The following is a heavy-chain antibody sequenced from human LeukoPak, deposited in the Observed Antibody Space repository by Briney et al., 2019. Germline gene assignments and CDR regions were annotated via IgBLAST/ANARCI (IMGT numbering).Heavy chain of an antibody. V-gene: IGHV3-15*01. D-gene: IGHD3-22*01. CDR1: GFTFSNAW. CDR3: TTRPLNPYYYDSSGYWRDLLDY. CDR2: IKSKTDGGTP. Sequence: MTGGSLRLSCAASGFTFSNAWMSWVRQAPGKGLEWVGRIKSKTDGGTPDYAAPVKGRFTISRDDSKNTLYLQMNSLKTEDTAVYYCTTRPLNPYYYDSSGYWRDLLDYWGQGTLVTVSS. J-gene: IGHJ4*02.